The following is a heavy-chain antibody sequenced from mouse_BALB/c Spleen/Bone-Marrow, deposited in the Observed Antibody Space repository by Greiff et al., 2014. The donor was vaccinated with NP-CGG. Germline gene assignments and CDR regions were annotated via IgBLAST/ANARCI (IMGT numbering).Heavy chain of an antibody. J-gene: IGHJ2*01. CDR3: ARFPFYYGSSCYYFDY. CDR1: GYTFTSYW. CDR2: IAPGSGST. D-gene: IGHD1-1*01. Sequence: DLVKPGASVKLSCKASGYTFTSYWINWIKQRPGQGLEWIGRIAPGSGSTYYNEMFKGKATLTVDTYSSTAYIQLSSLSSEDYAVYFCARFPFYYGSSCYYFDYWGQGTTLTVSS. V-gene: IGHV1S41*01.